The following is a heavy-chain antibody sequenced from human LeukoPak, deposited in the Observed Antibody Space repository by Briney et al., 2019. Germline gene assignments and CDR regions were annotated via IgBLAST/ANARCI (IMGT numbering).Heavy chain of an antibody. CDR1: GYTFTSYG. V-gene: IGHV1-18*01. CDR3: ARLVVPAHHDAFDI. CDR2: ISAYNGNT. D-gene: IGHD2-2*01. J-gene: IGHJ3*02. Sequence: ASVKVSCKASGYTFTSYGINWVRQAPGQGLEWMGWISAYNGNTNYAQKFQGRVTMTRDTSTSTVYMELSSLRSEDTAVYYCARLVVPAHHDAFDIWGQGTMVTVSS.